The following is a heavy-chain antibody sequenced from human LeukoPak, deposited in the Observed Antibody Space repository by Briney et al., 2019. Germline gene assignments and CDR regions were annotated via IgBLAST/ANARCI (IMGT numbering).Heavy chain of an antibody. Sequence: GGSLRFSCAASGFTFSSYSMNWVRQAPGKGLEWVPFISGRSNYIYYADSVRGRFTISRDNAKNSLYLQMNSLRAEDTAVYYCANAYSSSWLFDYWGQGTLVTVSS. CDR1: GFTFSSYS. J-gene: IGHJ4*02. D-gene: IGHD6-13*01. CDR3: ANAYSSSWLFDY. CDR2: ISGRSNYI. V-gene: IGHV3-21*05.